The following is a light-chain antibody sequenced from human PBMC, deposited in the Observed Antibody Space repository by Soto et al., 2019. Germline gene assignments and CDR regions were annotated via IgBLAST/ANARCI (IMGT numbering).Light chain of an antibody. Sequence: EIVLTQSPGTLSLSPGERASLSCRASQSVTSSHLAWYQQKRGQAPRLLIFDASTRATGVPDRFSGSGSGTDFALTISRLEPEDFAVYYCQQYASSPFAFGPGTIVDIK. CDR1: QSVTSSH. CDR2: DAS. CDR3: QQYASSPFA. V-gene: IGKV3-20*01. J-gene: IGKJ3*01.